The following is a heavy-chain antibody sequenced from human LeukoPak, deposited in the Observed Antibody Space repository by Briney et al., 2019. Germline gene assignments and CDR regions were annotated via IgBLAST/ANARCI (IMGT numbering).Heavy chain of an antibody. J-gene: IGHJ5*02. CDR1: GGSISSGGYY. CDR2: IYYSGST. D-gene: IGHD2-2*01. V-gene: IGHV4-31*03. Sequence: SQTLSLTCTVSGGSISSGGYYWSWIRQHPGKGLEWIGYIYYSGSTYYNPSLKSRVTISVDTSKKQFSLNLSSVTAADTAVYYCAREADRGGAVPADTWGRGWFDPWGQGTLVTVSS. CDR3: AREADRGGAVPADTWGRGWFDP.